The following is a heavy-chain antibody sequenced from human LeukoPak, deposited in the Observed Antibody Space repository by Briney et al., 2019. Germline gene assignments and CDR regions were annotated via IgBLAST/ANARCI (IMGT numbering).Heavy chain of an antibody. CDR2: IIPILGIA. Sequence: ASVNVSRKASGGTFSSYTISWVRQAPGQGLEWMGGIIPILGIANYAQKFQGRVTITADKSTSTAYMELSSLRSEDTAVYVCARDHYGDYTPTYFDYWGQGTLVTVSS. V-gene: IGHV1-69*10. CDR1: GGTFSSYT. J-gene: IGHJ4*02. CDR3: ARDHYGDYTPTYFDY. D-gene: IGHD4-17*01.